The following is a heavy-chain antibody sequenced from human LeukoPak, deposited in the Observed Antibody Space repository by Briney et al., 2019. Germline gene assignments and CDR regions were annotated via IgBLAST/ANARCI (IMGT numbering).Heavy chain of an antibody. CDR3: AVRGGGYDAFDI. J-gene: IGHJ3*02. Sequence: GAPLKISSKGSGSRFTSYWIGWVRRMPEKGLRWMEIIYPGDSEPRYSPSFQGQVTISADKSISTAYLQWSSLKASDTARYYFAVRGGGYDAFDIWGQGTMVTVSS. D-gene: IGHD3-16*01. CDR1: GSRFTSYW. CDR2: IYPGDSEP. V-gene: IGHV5-51*01.